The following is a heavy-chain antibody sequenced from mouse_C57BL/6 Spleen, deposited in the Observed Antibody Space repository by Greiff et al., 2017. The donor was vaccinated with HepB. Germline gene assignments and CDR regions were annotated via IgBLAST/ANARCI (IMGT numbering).Heavy chain of an antibody. CDR1: GYTFTSYW. V-gene: IGHV1-64*01. J-gene: IGHJ4*01. D-gene: IGHD1-1*01. CDR3: AMGSSYDYAMDY. Sequence: QVQLQQPGAELVKPGASVKLSCKASGYTFTSYWMHWVKQRPGHGLEWIGMIHPNSGSTNYNEKFKSKATLTVDKSSSTAYMQLSSLTSEDSAVSYCAMGSSYDYAMDYWGQGTSDTVSS. CDR2: IHPNSGST.